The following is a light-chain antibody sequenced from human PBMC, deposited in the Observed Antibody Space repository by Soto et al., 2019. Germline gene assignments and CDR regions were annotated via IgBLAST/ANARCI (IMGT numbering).Light chain of an antibody. CDR2: GAS. CDR3: QQDNNWWT. V-gene: IGKV3-15*01. J-gene: IGKJ1*01. CDR1: QSVSSN. Sequence: EIVMTQSPATLSVSPGERATLSCRASQSVSSNLAWYQQKPGQALRLLIYGASTRATGTPARISGSGSGTEFTLTISSLQSEDFAVDYCQQDNNWWTVGQGTKVEI.